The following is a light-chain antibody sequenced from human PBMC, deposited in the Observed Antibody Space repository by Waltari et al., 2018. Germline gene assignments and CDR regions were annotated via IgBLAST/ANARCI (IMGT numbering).Light chain of an antibody. Sequence: SNDLNQPLSASVALGQTARISCGRNTVGRGYVHCYQQKAGQAPVLVIYRNSNRPSRIPDRFSGSVSENTTTLTISEAQVGDEADYFCQQWDTTTAWVFGGGTKLTVL. CDR2: RNS. V-gene: IGLV3-9*01. CDR1: TVGRGY. J-gene: IGLJ3*02. CDR3: QQWDTTTAWV.